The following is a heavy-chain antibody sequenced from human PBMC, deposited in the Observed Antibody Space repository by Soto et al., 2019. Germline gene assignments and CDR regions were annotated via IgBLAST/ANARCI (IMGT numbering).Heavy chain of an antibody. D-gene: IGHD1-1*01. CDR1: GGSISSGCYY. CDR2: FYYSGST. J-gene: IGHJ4*02. Sequence: QVQLQESGPGLVKPSQTLSLTCTVSGGSISSGCYYWSWIRQHPGKGLECIGNFYYSGSTYYNPSLKSRVTISVDTSKNRFSLKLCSVPAAETAVYYCARWPQLEPRFDYWGQGTLVTVSS. CDR3: ARWPQLEPRFDY. V-gene: IGHV4-31*03.